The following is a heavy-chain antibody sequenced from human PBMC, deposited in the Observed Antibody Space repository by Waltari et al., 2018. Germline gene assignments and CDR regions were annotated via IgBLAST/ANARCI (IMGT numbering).Heavy chain of an antibody. J-gene: IGHJ6*02. V-gene: IGHV3-23*01. CDR1: GFTFSSYA. Sequence: EVQLLESGGGLVQPGGSLRLSCAASGFTFSSYAMSWVRQAPGKGLEWVSAISGSGGSTYYAESVKGRFTISRDNSKNTLYLQMNSLRAEDTAVYYCAKGPVSTIFGVVIIEYYYGMDVWGQGTTVTVSS. CDR2: ISGSGGST. D-gene: IGHD3-3*01. CDR3: AKGPVSTIFGVVIIEYYYGMDV.